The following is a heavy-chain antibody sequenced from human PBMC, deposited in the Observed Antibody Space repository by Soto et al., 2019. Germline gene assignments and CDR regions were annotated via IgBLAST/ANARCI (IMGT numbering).Heavy chain of an antibody. CDR1: GGSISSSSYY. Sequence: SETLSLTCTVSGGSISSSSYYWGWIRQPPGKGLEWIGSIYYSGSTYYNPSLKSRVTISVDTSKNQFSLKLGSVTAADTAVYYCARHIPPGYCSSTSCYAGSYFDYWGQGTLVTVSS. CDR2: IYYSGST. D-gene: IGHD2-2*01. J-gene: IGHJ4*02. V-gene: IGHV4-39*01. CDR3: ARHIPPGYCSSTSCYAGSYFDY.